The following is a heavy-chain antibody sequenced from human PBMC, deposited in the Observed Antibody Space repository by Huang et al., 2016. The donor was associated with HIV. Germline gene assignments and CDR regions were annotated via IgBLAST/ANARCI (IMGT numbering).Heavy chain of an antibody. CDR3: ARGVGNSNRGFDI. Sequence: QVQLVQSGAEMKKSGSSVKVSCKVSGGTVSSFSFTWVRQAPGHCLEWMGGINPLHDTTDLAQKFRGRVTLTADESTNTAFMELGGLTSQDTAVYYCARGVGNSNRGFDIWGQGTLVTVS. CDR2: INPLHDTT. V-gene: IGHV1-69*13. J-gene: IGHJ4*02. D-gene: IGHD5-18*01. CDR1: GGTVSSFS.